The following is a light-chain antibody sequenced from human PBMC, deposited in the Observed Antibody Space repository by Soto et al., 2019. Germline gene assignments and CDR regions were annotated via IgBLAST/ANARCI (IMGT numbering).Light chain of an antibody. CDR2: GAS. CDR3: QQRSNWPQIT. J-gene: IGKJ5*01. Sequence: EIVLTQSPGTLSLSPGERATLSCRASQSVSNNYLAWYQQKPGQAPRLLIYGASSRATGIPARFSGSGSGTDFTLTISSLEPEDFAVYYCQQRSNWPQITFGQGTRLEIK. CDR1: QSVSNNY. V-gene: IGKV3D-20*02.